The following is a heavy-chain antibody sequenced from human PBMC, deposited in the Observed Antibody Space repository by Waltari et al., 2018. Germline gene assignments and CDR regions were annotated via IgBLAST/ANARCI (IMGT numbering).Heavy chain of an antibody. J-gene: IGHJ4*02. CDR2: ISGSGGST. D-gene: IGHD6-13*01. CDR3: AKDPSSWYGANY. Sequence: EVQLVESGGGLIQPGGSLRLSCAASGFTVSSNYMSWVRQAPGKGRGWVSVISGSGGSTYYADAVKGRFTISGDNSKNTLYLQMNSLRAEDTAVYYCAKDPSSWYGANYWGQGTLVTVSS. V-gene: IGHV3-23*04. CDR1: GFTVSSNY.